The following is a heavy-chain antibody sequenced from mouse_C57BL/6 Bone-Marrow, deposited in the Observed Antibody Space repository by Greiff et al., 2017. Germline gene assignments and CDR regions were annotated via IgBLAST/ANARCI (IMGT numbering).Heavy chain of an antibody. CDR3: ARDYSNSYYSLDY. Sequence: QVQLQQPGAELVMPGASVKLSCKASGYTFTSYWMHWVKQRPGQGLEWIGEIDPSDSYTNYNQKFKGKSTLTVDKSSSTDYMQLSSLTTEDSSYYYSARDYSNSYYSLDYWGQGTSVTVTA. D-gene: IGHD2-5*01. CDR1: GYTFTSYW. CDR2: IDPSDSYT. V-gene: IGHV1-69*01. J-gene: IGHJ4*01.